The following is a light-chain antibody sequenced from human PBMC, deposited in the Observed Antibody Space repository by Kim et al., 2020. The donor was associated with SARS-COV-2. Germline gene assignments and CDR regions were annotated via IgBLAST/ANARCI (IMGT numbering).Light chain of an antibody. CDR3: SSHTTSSTYV. CDR2: DVS. CDR1: SSNVGYYKS. J-gene: IGLJ1*01. V-gene: IGLV2-14*03. Sequence: GQATTMSSTGTSSNVGYYKSFSWYQQLPGKAPKLIIYDVSERASGVSKRFSGSQSGNTASLTISGLRAEDEADYYCSSHTTSSTYVFGSGTQLTVL.